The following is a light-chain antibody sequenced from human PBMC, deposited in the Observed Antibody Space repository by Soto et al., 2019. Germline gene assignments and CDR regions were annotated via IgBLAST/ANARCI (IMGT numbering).Light chain of an antibody. CDR3: SSYTSSNSLYV. CDR2: EVS. Sequence: QSALTQPASVSGSPGQSITISCTGTSSDVGAYNFVSWYQQHPGKAPKLLIFEVSHRPSGVSNRFSGSKSGNTASLTISGLQAEEEADYYCSSYTSSNSLYVFGTGTKVTVL. V-gene: IGLV2-14*01. CDR1: SSDVGAYNF. J-gene: IGLJ1*01.